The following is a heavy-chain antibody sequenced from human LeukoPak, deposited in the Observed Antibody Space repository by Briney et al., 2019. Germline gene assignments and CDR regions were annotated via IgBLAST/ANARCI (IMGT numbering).Heavy chain of an antibody. Sequence: SETLSLTCIVSGFSISIDYWGWIRQPPGKGLECIGTIYHTGTTYYNPSLKSRVTISVDTSKNQFSLKLSSVTAADTAVYYCARTRYYYNSRSYGAPYYFDYWGQGTLVTVSS. CDR1: GFSISIDY. D-gene: IGHD3-10*01. CDR3: ARTRYYYNSRSYGAPYYFDY. J-gene: IGHJ4*02. CDR2: IYHTGTT. V-gene: IGHV4-38-2*02.